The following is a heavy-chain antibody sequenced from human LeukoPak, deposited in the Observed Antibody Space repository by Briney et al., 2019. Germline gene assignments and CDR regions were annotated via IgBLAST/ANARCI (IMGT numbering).Heavy chain of an antibody. D-gene: IGHD3-22*01. V-gene: IGHV3-48*02. Sequence: PGGSLRLSCAGSGFAFSSYNMNWVRQAPGKGLEWIAYIGSSGSPTHYADSVRGRFTISRDNAKNSLYLQMNSLRDDDTALYYCARRPYSDTSGRLSDVWGQGTTVTVSS. CDR2: IGSSGSPT. J-gene: IGHJ6*02. CDR1: GFAFSSYN. CDR3: ARRPYSDTSGRLSDV.